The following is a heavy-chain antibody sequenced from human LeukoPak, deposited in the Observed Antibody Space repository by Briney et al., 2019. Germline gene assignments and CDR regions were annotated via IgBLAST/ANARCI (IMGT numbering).Heavy chain of an antibody. V-gene: IGHV3-30*04. Sequence: GGSLRLSCAASGFTFSSYAMHWVRQAPGKGLEWVAVISYDGSNKYYADSVKGRFTISRDNSKNTLYLQMNSLRAEGTAVYYCASQPGAYVPAAMRLDYWGQGTLVTVSS. CDR1: GFTFSSYA. J-gene: IGHJ4*02. CDR2: ISYDGSNK. D-gene: IGHD2-2*01. CDR3: ASQPGAYVPAAMRLDY.